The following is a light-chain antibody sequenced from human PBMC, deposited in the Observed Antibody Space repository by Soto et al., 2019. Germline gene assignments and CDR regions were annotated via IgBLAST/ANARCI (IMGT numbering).Light chain of an antibody. CDR3: QQRRNWPPGIT. CDR1: QCVGSS. V-gene: IGKV3-11*01. CDR2: DAS. J-gene: IGKJ5*01. Sequence: IVLRQCPATLALCPGERATLSWRASQCVGSSLALYQQKPGQAPRLLIYDASNRATGIPARFSGSGSGTDFTLTISSLEPEDFAVYYCQQRRNWPPGITFRQGTRLEIK.